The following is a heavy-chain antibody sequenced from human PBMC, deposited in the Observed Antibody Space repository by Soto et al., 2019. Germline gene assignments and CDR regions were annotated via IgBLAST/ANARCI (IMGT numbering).Heavy chain of an antibody. CDR2: IRSKAYSYAT. V-gene: IGHV3-73*01. Sequence: GGSLRLSCAASGFTVSGSAMHWVRQASGKGLEWVGRIRSKAYSYATAYAASVKGRFTISRDDAKNTAYLQMNSLKTEDTAVYYCTFIAADGTFDYWGQGTLVTVSS. CDR3: TFIAADGTFDY. D-gene: IGHD6-13*01. CDR1: GFTVSGSA. J-gene: IGHJ4*02.